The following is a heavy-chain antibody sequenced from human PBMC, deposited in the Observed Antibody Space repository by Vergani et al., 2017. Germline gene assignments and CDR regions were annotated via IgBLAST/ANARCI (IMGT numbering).Heavy chain of an antibody. CDR3: ARQVDTAMVTH. J-gene: IGHJ4*02. CDR1: GYTFTDYY. Sequence: QVQLVQSGAEVKKPGASVKVSCKASGYTFTDYYMHWVQQAPGQGLEWMGWINTNTGNPTYAQGFTGRFVFSFDTSVSTAYLQISSLKAEDTAVYYCARQVDTAMVTHWGQGTLVTVSS. V-gene: IGHV7-4-1*02. D-gene: IGHD5-18*01. CDR2: INTNTGNP.